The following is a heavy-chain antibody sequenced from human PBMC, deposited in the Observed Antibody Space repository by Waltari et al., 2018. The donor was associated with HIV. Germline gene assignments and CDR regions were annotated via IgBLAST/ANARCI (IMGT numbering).Heavy chain of an antibody. J-gene: IGHJ4*02. V-gene: IGHV3-23*01. CDR1: GFAFTIVD. CDR2: IGGSGTKT. D-gene: IGHD5-18*01. Sequence: VQLSDSGGGLVQPGGSLKHYCVAAGFAFTIVDLTWVRQAPGKGLEWVSGIGGSGTKTFYADSVKGRFTISRDSSKNTLYLQMNSLRAEDTAVYYCAKTKGYDYGFYFDSWGQGTLVSVSS. CDR3: AKTKGYDYGFYFDS.